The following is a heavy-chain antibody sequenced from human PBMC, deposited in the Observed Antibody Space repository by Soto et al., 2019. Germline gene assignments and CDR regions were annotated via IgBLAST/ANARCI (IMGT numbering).Heavy chain of an antibody. CDR1: GFTFSSYG. CDR2: ISYDGSNK. Sequence: QVQLVESGGGVVQPGRSLRLSCAASGFTFSSYGMHWVRQAPGKGLEWVAVISYDGSNKYYADSVKGRFTISRDNSKNTLSLQMNSLRAEDTAVYYCAKPGVPEYYCDYWGQGTLVTVSS. CDR3: AKPGVPEYYCDY. J-gene: IGHJ4*02. V-gene: IGHV3-30*18.